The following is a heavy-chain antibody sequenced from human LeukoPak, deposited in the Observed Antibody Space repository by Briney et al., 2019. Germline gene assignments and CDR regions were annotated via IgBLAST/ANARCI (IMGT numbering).Heavy chain of an antibody. CDR2: IKPNSGGT. CDR1: GYTFTDYY. CDR3: ARDLRAAAPYYYYYMDV. J-gene: IGHJ6*03. Sequence: ASVKVSCKASGYTFTDYYIHWVRQAPGQGLEWMGWIKPNSGGTSYARKFQGRVTMTRDTSISTAYMELSRLRSDDTAVYYCARDLRAAAPYYYYYMDVWGKGTTVTISS. V-gene: IGHV1-2*02. D-gene: IGHD6-13*01.